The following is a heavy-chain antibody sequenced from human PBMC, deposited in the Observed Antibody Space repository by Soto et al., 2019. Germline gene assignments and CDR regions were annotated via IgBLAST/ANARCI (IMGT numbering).Heavy chain of an antibody. CDR2: ISPYNGKT. Sequence: QVQLVQSGAEVKKPGASVKVSCKTSGYTFTSYGISWVRQAPGQGLEWMGWISPYNGKTNYAQKVQGRATRTTDTSTSTAYMELRSLRSDDTAVYYCARDYSSGWSTNFWGKGENWFDPWGQGTLVTVSS. CDR3: ARDYSSGWSTNFWGKGENWFDP. V-gene: IGHV1-18*01. CDR1: GYTFTSYG. D-gene: IGHD6-19*01. J-gene: IGHJ5*02.